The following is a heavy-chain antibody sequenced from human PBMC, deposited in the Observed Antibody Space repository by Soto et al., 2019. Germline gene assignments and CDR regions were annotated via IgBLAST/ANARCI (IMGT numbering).Heavy chain of an antibody. CDR2: IYYSGST. D-gene: IGHD2-21*02. CDR1: GGSISSYY. Sequence: SETLSLTCTVSGGSISSYYWSWIRQPPGKGLEWIGYIYYSGSTNYNPSLKSRVTISVDTSKNQFSLKLSSVTAADTAVYYCARFTFKYCGGDCYSAPFDYWGQGTLVTVSS. V-gene: IGHV4-59*01. CDR3: ARFTFKYCGGDCYSAPFDY. J-gene: IGHJ4*02.